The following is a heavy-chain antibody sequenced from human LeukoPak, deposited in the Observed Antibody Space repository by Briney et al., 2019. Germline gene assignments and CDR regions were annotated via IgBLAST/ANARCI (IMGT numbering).Heavy chain of an antibody. CDR2: ISGDGGST. CDR1: GFTFDDYA. Sequence: GGSLRLSCAASGFTFDDYAMHWVRQAPGKGLEWVSLISGDGGSTYYADSVKGRFTISRDNSKNSLYLQMNSLRTEDTALYYCAQGSGSIFDYWGQGTLVTVSS. J-gene: IGHJ4*02. V-gene: IGHV3-43*02. CDR3: AQGSGSIFDY.